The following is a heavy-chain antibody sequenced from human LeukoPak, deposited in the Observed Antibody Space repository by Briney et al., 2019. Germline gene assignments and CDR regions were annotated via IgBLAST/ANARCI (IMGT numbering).Heavy chain of an antibody. CDR1: GYTLTELS. CDR3: ARGRRYFDLMGYYYYYMDV. CDR2: FDPEDGET. D-gene: IGHD3-9*01. J-gene: IGHJ6*03. Sequence: ASVKVSCKVSGYTLTELSMHWVRQAPGKGLEWMGGFDPEDGETIYAQKFQGRVTMTEDTSTDTAYMELSSLRSEDTAVYYCARGRRYFDLMGYYYYYMDVWGKGTTVTISS. V-gene: IGHV1-24*01.